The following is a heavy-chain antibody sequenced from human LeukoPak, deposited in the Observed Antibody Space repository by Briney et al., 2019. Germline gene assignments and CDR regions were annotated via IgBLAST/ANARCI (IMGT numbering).Heavy chain of an antibody. J-gene: IGHJ4*02. CDR1: GFTFSLYW. CDR2: ISGSGGST. CDR3: AKAGIDYDSSGYYYDYFDY. D-gene: IGHD3-22*01. Sequence: GGSLRLSCVVSGFTFSLYWMNWVRQAPGKGLEWVSTISGSGGSTYYADSVKGRFTISRDNSKNTLYLQMNSLRAEDTAVYYCAKAGIDYDSSGYYYDYFDYWGQGTLVTVSS. V-gene: IGHV3-23*01.